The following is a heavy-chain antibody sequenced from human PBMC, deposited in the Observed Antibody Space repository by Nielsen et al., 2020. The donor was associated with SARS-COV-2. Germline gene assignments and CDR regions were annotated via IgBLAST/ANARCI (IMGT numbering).Heavy chain of an antibody. CDR1: GFTFSSYG. Sequence: GESLKISYAASGFTFSSYGMHWVRQAPGKGLEWVAVIWYDGSNKYYADSVKGRFTISRDNSKNTLYLQMNSLRAEDTAVYYCARDRGYSYGTGYFDYWGQGTLVTVSS. V-gene: IGHV3-33*08. CDR2: IWYDGSNK. D-gene: IGHD5-18*01. J-gene: IGHJ4*02. CDR3: ARDRGYSYGTGYFDY.